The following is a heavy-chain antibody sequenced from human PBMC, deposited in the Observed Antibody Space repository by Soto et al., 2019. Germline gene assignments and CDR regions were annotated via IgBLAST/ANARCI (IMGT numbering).Heavy chain of an antibody. V-gene: IGHV3-23*01. D-gene: IGHD6-13*01. CDR2: ISAGGNLI. CDR1: GFIFGNHA. Sequence: GGSLRLSCAASGFIFGNHAMSWVRQVPGKGLEWVSGISAGGNLIYYADSVRGRFTMSRDNSKNMLYLQMNSLRAEDTAVYFCAKRRGIGAAAKNFDFWGQGARVTVSS. CDR3: AKRRGIGAAAKNFDF. J-gene: IGHJ4*02.